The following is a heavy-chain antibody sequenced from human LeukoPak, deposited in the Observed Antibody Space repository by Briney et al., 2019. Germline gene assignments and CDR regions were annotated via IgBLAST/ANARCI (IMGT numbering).Heavy chain of an antibody. Sequence: SETLSLTCPVSGGSTSRFYWSWVRQPPGKGLEWIGYIYYSGSTKYNPSLKTRVTISADTSKNQFSLNLSSVTAADTAVYFCARHSDYGSGYFYYGIAVWGQGPTVTVSS. CDR2: IYYSGST. V-gene: IGHV4-59*08. CDR1: GGSTSRFY. CDR3: ARHSDYGSGYFYYGIAV. J-gene: IGHJ6*01. D-gene: IGHD4-17*01.